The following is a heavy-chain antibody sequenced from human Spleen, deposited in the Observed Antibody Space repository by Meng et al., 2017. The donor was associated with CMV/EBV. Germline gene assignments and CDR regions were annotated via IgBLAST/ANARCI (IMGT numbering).Heavy chain of an antibody. D-gene: IGHD2-15*01. J-gene: IGHJ6*02. V-gene: IGHV3-30*02. CDR1: GFTFSSYG. Sequence: GGSLRLSCAASGFTFSSYGMHWVRQAPGKGLEWVAFIRYDGSNKYYADSVKGRFTISRDNSKNTLYLQMNSLRAGDTAVYYCARDGKYCSSGTCDYYVMDVWGQGTTVTVSS. CDR2: IRYDGSNK. CDR3: ARDGKYCSSGTCDYYVMDV.